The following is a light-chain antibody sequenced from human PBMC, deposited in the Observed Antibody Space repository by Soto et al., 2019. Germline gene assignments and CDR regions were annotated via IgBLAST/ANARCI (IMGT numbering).Light chain of an antibody. Sequence: EIVLTQSPGTLSLSPGDSATLSCRASQIVSGNYLAWYQQKPGQAPRLLIYDASNRATGIPARFSGSGSGTDFTLIISSLEPEDSAIYYCQQRSSWPPVFTFGQGTRLEIK. CDR2: DAS. CDR3: QQRSSWPPVFT. V-gene: IGKV3-11*01. CDR1: QIVSGNY. J-gene: IGKJ5*01.